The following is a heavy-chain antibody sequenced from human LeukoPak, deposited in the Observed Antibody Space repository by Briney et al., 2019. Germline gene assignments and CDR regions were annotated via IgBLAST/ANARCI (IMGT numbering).Heavy chain of an antibody. D-gene: IGHD3-22*01. CDR2: ISGRGDKT. J-gene: IGHJ4*02. Sequence: GASLTLSCVVAAFIFSTYATSWVRQPPGKGLEWVSLISGRGDKTYYEDSVKGRFTISRDNSKNTLYLQVSSLRADDTAVYYCAKVRFDSSSYYENFDYWGQGTLVTVSS. CDR1: AFIFSTYA. V-gene: IGHV3-23*02. CDR3: AKVRFDSSSYYENFDY.